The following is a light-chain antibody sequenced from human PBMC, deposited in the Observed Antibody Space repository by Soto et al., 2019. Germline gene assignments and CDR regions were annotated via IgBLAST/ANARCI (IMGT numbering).Light chain of an antibody. CDR1: QSISNH. CDR3: QQYYSYPIT. CDR2: AAS. V-gene: IGKV1-39*01. Sequence: DIQMTQSPSSLSASVEDRVIITCRASQSISNHLNWYQQKPGKAPKLLIFAASSLQSGVPSRFSGSGSGTDFTLTISCLQSEDFATYYCQQYYSYPITFGQGTLLEVK. J-gene: IGKJ5*01.